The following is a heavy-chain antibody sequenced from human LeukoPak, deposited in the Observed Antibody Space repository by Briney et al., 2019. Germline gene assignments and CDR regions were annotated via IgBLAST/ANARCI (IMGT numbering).Heavy chain of an antibody. Sequence: ASVKVSCKASGYTFSSYGITWVRQAPGQGLEWVGWINPNNGNTNYAQIIQGRVTMTTDTSTSTAYMELRSLRSDDTAMYYCARAWELRDLDYWGQGTLVTVSS. V-gene: IGHV1-18*01. CDR3: ARAWELRDLDY. D-gene: IGHD1-26*01. CDR1: GYTFSSYG. J-gene: IGHJ4*02. CDR2: INPNNGNT.